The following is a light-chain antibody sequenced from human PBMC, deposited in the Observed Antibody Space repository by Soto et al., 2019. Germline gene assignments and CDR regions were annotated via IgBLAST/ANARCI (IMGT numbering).Light chain of an antibody. CDR3: QHSHSAPLT. Sequence: DIQMTQSPSSLSASVGDRVTITCQASQSIASHLNWYQLKPGKAPKLLIFAASSLLSGVPSRFSGSGSGTDFTLTITSLQPEDSATYSCQHSHSAPLTFGGGTKVDIK. V-gene: IGKV1-39*01. CDR2: AAS. CDR1: QSIASH. J-gene: IGKJ4*01.